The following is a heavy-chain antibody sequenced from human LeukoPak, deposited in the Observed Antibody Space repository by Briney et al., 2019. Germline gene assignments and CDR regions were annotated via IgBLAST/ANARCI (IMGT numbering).Heavy chain of an antibody. CDR2: INSDGSST. D-gene: IGHD5-18*01. CDR1: GFTFSSYW. CDR3: ARVGGYSYGLTYYFDY. J-gene: IGHJ4*02. V-gene: IGHV3-74*01. Sequence: GGSLRLSCAASGFTFSSYWMHWVRQAPGKGLVWVSRINSDGSSTSYADSVKGRFTISRDNAKNTLYLQMNSLRAEDTAVYYCARVGGYSYGLTYYFDYWGQGTLVTVSS.